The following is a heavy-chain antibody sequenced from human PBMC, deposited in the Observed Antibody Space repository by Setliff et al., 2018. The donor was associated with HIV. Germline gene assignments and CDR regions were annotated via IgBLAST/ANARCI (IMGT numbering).Heavy chain of an antibody. D-gene: IGHD2-2*02. V-gene: IGHV3-7*01. CDR3: TKGHYTTSG. Sequence: GGSLRLSCVGSGFTFSHAWMNWVRQAPGKGLEWVANIKKDGSERNYVDSVKGRFTISKDNAKNSVYLQMNSLRAEDTAVYYCTKGHYTTSGWGQGTLVTVSS. J-gene: IGHJ4*02. CDR2: IKKDGSER. CDR1: GFTFSHAW.